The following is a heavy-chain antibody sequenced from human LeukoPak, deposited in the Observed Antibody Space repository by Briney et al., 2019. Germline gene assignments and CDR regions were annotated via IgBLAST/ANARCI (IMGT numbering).Heavy chain of an antibody. Sequence: SETLSLTCIVSGVSIRSDTYYWGWIRRPPGKGLEWIGNYHNGNSYYNPSLKSRVTISEDTSGNQFSLRVTSVTAADTAVYYCARLWDSTGLYFYYYMDVWGEGTTVTVSS. CDR3: ARLWDSTGLYFYYYMDV. CDR1: GVSIRSDTYY. D-gene: IGHD6-25*01. J-gene: IGHJ6*03. CDR2: YHNGNS. V-gene: IGHV4-39*01.